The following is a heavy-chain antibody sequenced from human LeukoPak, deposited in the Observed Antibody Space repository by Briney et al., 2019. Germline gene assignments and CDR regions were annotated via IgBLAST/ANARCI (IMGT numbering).Heavy chain of an antibody. D-gene: IGHD1-1*01. CDR2: ISGTGGST. CDR1: GFTFSSYA. J-gene: IGHJ6*03. Sequence: QTGGSLRLSCAASGFTFSSYAMSWVRQAPGKGLEWVSAISGTGGSTYYADSVKGRFTISRDNSENTLYLQMNSLRAEDTAVYNCAKKAGNYYYYYYMDVWGKGTTVTVSS. CDR3: AKKAGNYYYYYYMDV. V-gene: IGHV3-23*01.